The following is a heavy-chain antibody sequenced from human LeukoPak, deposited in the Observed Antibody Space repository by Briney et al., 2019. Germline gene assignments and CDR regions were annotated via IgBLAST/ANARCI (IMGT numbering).Heavy chain of an antibody. CDR1: GYTFTGYY. V-gene: IGHV1-2*02. CDR3: ARTYYDFWSGYFTQLNWFDP. J-gene: IGHJ5*02. D-gene: IGHD3-3*01. Sequence: ASVKVSCKASGYTFTGYYVHWVRQAPGQGLEWMGWINPNSGGTNYAQKFQGRVTMTRDTSISTAYMELSRLRSDDTAVYYCARTYYDFWSGYFTQLNWFDPWGQGTLVTVSS. CDR2: INPNSGGT.